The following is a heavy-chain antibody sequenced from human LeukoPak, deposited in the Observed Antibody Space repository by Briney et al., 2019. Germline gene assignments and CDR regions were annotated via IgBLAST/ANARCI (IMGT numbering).Heavy chain of an antibody. V-gene: IGHV4-34*01. CDR2: INHSGST. CDR1: GGSFSGYY. D-gene: IGHD3-22*01. J-gene: IGHJ4*02. Sequence: SETLSLTCAVYGGSFSGYYWSWIRQPPGKGLEWIGEINHSGSTNYNPSLKSRVTISVDTSKNQFSLKLSSVTAADTAVYYCARASYDSSGYWLFDYWGQGTLVTVSS. CDR3: ARASYDSSGYWLFDY.